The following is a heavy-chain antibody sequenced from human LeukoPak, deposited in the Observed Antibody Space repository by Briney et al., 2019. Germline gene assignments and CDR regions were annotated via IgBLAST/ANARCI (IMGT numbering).Heavy chain of an antibody. D-gene: IGHD4-23*01. V-gene: IGHV3-7*01. CDR1: GFTFSSYW. Sequence: TGGSLRLSCAASGFTFSSYWMSWVRQAPGKGLEWVANIKQDGSEKYYVDSVKGRFTISRDNAKNSLYLQMNSLRAEDTAVYYCARVGGNKGYYFDYWGQGTLVTVSS. CDR3: ARVGGNKGYYFDY. CDR2: IKQDGSEK. J-gene: IGHJ4*02.